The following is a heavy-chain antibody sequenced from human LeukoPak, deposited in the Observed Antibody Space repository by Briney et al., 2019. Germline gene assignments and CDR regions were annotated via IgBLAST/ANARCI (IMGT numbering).Heavy chain of an antibody. J-gene: IGHJ6*03. Sequence: GGSLRLSCAASGFTFSSYSMNWVRQAPGKGLEWVSSISSSSSYIYYADSVKGRFTIFRDNAKNSLYLQMNSLKAEDTAVYYCARAQDYSYYMDVWGKGTTVTVSS. CDR2: ISSSSSYI. CDR1: GFTFSSYS. CDR3: ARAQDYSYYMDV. V-gene: IGHV3-21*01.